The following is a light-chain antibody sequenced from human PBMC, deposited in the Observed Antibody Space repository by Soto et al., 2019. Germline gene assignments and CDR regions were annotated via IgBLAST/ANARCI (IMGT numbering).Light chain of an antibody. CDR1: QSIGKF. Sequence: DIQMTQSPSSLSASVGDRVTITCRASQSIGKFLNWYQQKPGKAPTLLIYAASSLQGGVPSRFSGSGSGTEFPLPISTPQQADFANYYCQQSDSPPPITVGQGKRLDMK. J-gene: IGKJ5*01. V-gene: IGKV1-39*01. CDR2: AAS. CDR3: QQSDSPPPIT.